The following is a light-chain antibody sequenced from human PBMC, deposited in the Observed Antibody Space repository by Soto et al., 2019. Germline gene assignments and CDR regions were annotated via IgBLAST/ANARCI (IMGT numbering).Light chain of an antibody. Sequence: QSALTRPPSASGAPGQSVTISCTGTSSDVGTYNFVSWDQQHPGKAPMLVVYEVSMRPSGVPDRFSASTSGNPASLTDSRLHAGDETDYFSSSYEDTNHDVFGTGSKGTV. CDR3: SSYEDTNHDV. CDR1: SSDVGTYNF. CDR2: EVS. V-gene: IGLV2-8*01. J-gene: IGLJ1*01.